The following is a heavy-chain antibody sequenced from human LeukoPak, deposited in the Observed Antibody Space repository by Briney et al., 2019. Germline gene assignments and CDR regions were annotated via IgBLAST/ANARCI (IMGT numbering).Heavy chain of an antibody. CDR2: IYYSGST. V-gene: IGHV4-31*03. CDR1: GGSISSGGYY. D-gene: IGHD2-15*01. J-gene: IGHJ4*02. Sequence: SETLCLTCTVSGGSISSGGYYWSWIRQHPGKGLEWIGYIYYSGSTYYNPSLKSRVIISVDTSKNQFSLTLSSVTAADTAVYYCASRYCSGGSCYSGLGYWGQGTLVTVSS. CDR3: ASRYCSGGSCYSGLGY.